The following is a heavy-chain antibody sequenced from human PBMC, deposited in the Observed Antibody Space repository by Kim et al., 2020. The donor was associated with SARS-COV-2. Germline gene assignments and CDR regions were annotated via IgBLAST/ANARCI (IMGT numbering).Heavy chain of an antibody. J-gene: IGHJ3*02. CDR2: IDPTDSYS. CDR3: ARRVRYYGSGTEHAYDI. V-gene: IGHV5-10-1*01. CDR1: GYIFTNYW. Sequence: GESLKISCKGSGYIFTNYWISWVRQMPGKGLEWMGRIDPTDSYSNYSPSFQGHVTISADKSISTAYLQWSSLKASDTAMYYCARRVRYYGSGTEHAYDIWGQGTMVTVSS. D-gene: IGHD3-10*01.